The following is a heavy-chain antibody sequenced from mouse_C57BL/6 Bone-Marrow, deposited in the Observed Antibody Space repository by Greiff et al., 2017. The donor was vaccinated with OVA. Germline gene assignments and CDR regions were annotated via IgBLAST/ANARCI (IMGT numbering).Heavy chain of an antibody. D-gene: IGHD1-1*01. J-gene: IGHJ1*03. Sequence: VQLQQSGPELVKPGASVKISCKASGYTFTDYYMNWVKQSHGKSLEWIGDINPNNGGTSYNQKFKGKATLTVDKSSSTAYMELRSLTSEDSAVYHCARPLDDYGSSYWYFDVWGTGATVTVSS. CDR2: INPNNGGT. V-gene: IGHV1-26*01. CDR3: ARPLDDYGSSYWYFDV. CDR1: GYTFTDYY.